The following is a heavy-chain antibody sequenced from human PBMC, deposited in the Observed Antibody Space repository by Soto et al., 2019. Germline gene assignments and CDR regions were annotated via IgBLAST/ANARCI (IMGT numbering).Heavy chain of an antibody. J-gene: IGHJ4*01. CDR3: ARSGYGSSDFER. V-gene: IGHV4-31*03. D-gene: IGHD6-13*01. CDR2: IYYRVNT. Sequence: SETLSLTCTFSHSTFSSDPFYWTWIHQHPGKGLEWIGYIYYRVNTYYRPSLKSRVSISIDTSQNQFSLRLNSVTAADTAVYYCARSGYGSSDFERWGQGSLVTVSS. CDR1: HSTFSSDPFY.